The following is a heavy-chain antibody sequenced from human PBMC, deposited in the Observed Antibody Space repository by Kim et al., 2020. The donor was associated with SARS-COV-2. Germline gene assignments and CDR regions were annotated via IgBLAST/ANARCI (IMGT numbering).Heavy chain of an antibody. Sequence: SETLSLTCAVSGGSISSSNWWSWVRQSPGKGLEWIGEIYHSGNTNYNPSLQSRVTISVDKSKNQFSLKLSSVTAADTAEYYCTRDPRMAAAGTGAVYYYG. V-gene: IGHV4-4*02. D-gene: IGHD6-13*01. J-gene: IGHJ6*01. CDR1: GGSISSSNW. CDR2: IYHSGNT. CDR3: TRDPRMAAAGTGAVYYYG.